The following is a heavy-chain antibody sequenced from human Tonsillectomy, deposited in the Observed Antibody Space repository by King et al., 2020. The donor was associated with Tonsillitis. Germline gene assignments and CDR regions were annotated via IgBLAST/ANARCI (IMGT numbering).Heavy chain of an antibody. CDR3: ANLYYYESSGNAFDI. J-gene: IGHJ3*02. D-gene: IGHD3-22*01. CDR2: ISDSGGST. V-gene: IGHV3-23*04. Sequence: VQLVESGGGLVQPGGSLRLSCAASGFTFSIYAMSWVRQAPGKGLEWVSTISDSGGSTYYADSVKGRFTISRDNPKNTLALLMNSLRAEDTAVYYCANLYYYESSGNAFDIWGQGTMVTVSS. CDR1: GFTFSIYA.